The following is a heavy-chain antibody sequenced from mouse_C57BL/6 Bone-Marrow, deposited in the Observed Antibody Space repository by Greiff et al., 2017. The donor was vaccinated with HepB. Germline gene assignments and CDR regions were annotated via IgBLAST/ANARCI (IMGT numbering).Heavy chain of an antibody. D-gene: IGHD3-1*01. CDR2: ISSGGSYT. Sequence: EVKLVESGGDLVKPGGSLKLSCAASGFTFSSYGMSWVRQTPDKRLEWVATISSGGSYTYYPDSVNGRFTISRDNAKNTLYLQMSSLKSEDTAMYYCARPGYVAWFAYWGQGTLVTVSA. J-gene: IGHJ3*01. CDR3: ARPGYVAWFAY. V-gene: IGHV5-6*01. CDR1: GFTFSSYG.